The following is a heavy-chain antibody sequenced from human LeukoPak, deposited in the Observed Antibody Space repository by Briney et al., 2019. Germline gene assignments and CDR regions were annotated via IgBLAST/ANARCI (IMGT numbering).Heavy chain of an antibody. CDR2: IYYSGST. V-gene: IGHV4-59*01. CDR3: ARATGEYTSSRPLDY. CDR1: GGSISSYF. D-gene: IGHD6-6*01. Sequence: SETLSLSCTVSGGSISSYFWSWIRQPPGKGLEWIGYIYYSGSTNYNPSLKSRVTISVDTSKNQFSLKLSSVTAADTAVYYCARATGEYTSSRPLDYWGQGTLVTVSS. J-gene: IGHJ4*02.